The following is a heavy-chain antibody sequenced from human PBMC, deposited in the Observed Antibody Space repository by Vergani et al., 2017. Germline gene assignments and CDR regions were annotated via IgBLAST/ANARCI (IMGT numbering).Heavy chain of an antibody. CDR1: GGSFSGYY. D-gene: IGHD2-15*01. Sequence: QVQLQQLGAGLLKPSETLSLTCAVYGGSFSGYYWSWIRQPPGKGLEWIGEINHSGSTNYNPSLKSRVTISVDTSKNQFSLKLSSVTAADTAVYYCARGLTVVVVAATRGMDVWGQGTTVTVSS. J-gene: IGHJ6*02. CDR2: INHSGST. CDR3: ARGLTVVVVAATRGMDV. V-gene: IGHV4-34*01.